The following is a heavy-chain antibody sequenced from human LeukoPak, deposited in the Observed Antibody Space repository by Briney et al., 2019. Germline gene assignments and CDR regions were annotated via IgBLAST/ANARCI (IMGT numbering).Heavy chain of an antibody. CDR3: AKGILRAGSPDY. CDR1: GFTFSSYG. CDR2: ISYDGSNK. J-gene: IGHJ4*02. Sequence: GRSLRLSCAASGFTFSSYGMHWVRQAPGKGLVWVAVISYDGSNKYYADSVKGRFTISRDNSKNTLYLQMNSLRAEDTAVYYCAKGILRAGSPDYWGQGTLVTVSS. D-gene: IGHD5-12*01. V-gene: IGHV3-30*18.